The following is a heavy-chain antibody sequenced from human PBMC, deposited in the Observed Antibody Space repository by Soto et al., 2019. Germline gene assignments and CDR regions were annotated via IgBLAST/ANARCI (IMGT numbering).Heavy chain of an antibody. V-gene: IGHV3-23*01. D-gene: IGHD2-15*01. Sequence: GGSLRLSCAASGFTFSSYAMSWVRQAPGKGLEWVSAISGSGGSTYYADSVKGRFTISRDNSKNTLHLQMNSLRAEDTAVYYCAKDLRYCSGGSCYNRFDYWGQGTLVTVSS. CDR1: GFTFSSYA. CDR3: AKDLRYCSGGSCYNRFDY. J-gene: IGHJ4*02. CDR2: ISGSGGST.